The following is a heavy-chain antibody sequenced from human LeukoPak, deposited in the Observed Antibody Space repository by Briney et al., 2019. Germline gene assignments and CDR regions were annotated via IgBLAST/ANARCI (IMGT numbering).Heavy chain of an antibody. D-gene: IGHD3-16*01. CDR2: TSGSGDAT. J-gene: IGHJ4*02. CDR1: GFSFSSYA. CDR3: AKSGGESGEGSNY. V-gene: IGHV3-23*01. Sequence: PGGSLRLSCAVSGFSFSSYAMNWARHAPGKGLELVSFTSGSGDATHYADSVKGRFTISRDNSNNTLYLQMNSLRAEDTAVYYCAKSGGESGEGSNYWGQGTLVTVSS.